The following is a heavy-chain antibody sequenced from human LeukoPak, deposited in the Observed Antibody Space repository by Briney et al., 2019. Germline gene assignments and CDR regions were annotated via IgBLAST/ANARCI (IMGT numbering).Heavy chain of an antibody. CDR2: IYTSGST. D-gene: IGHD3-22*01. V-gene: IGHV4-61*02. CDR3: AREIGRIGVVVIAWYFDL. Sequence: SETLSLTCTVSGGSISSGSYYWSWIRQPAGKGLEWIGRIYTSGSTDYNPSLKSRVTISVDTSKNQFSLKLSSVTAADTAVYYCAREIGRIGVVVIAWYFDLWGRGTLVTVSS. J-gene: IGHJ2*01. CDR1: GGSISSGSYY.